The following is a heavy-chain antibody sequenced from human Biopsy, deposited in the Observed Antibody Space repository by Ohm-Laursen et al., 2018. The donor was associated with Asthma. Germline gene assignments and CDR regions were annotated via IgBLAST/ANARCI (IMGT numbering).Heavy chain of an antibody. V-gene: IGHV3-7*01. CDR1: GFTFSSYW. Sequence: GSLRLSFAASGFTFSSYWMSWVRQAPGKGLEWVANIKKDGSEKYYVDSVKGRFTISRDNAKNSLYLHMNSLRAEDTAVYYCARGGYCTSPTCPWGRYATDVWGQGTTVTVSS. J-gene: IGHJ6*02. CDR3: ARGGYCTSPTCPWGRYATDV. CDR2: IKKDGSEK. D-gene: IGHD2-2*01.